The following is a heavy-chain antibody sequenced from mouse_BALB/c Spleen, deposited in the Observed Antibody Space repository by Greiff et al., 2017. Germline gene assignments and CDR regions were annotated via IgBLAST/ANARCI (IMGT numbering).Heavy chain of an antibody. J-gene: IGHJ4*01. CDR1: GFTFSSYG. CDR2: ISSGGSYT. Sequence: EVNLVESGGDLVKPGGSLKLSCAASGFTFSSYGMSWVRQTPDKRLEWVATISSGGSYTYYPDSVKGRFTISRDNAKNTLYLQMSSLKSEDTAMYYCARKTMDYWGQGTSVTVSS. CDR3: ARKTMDY. V-gene: IGHV5-6*01.